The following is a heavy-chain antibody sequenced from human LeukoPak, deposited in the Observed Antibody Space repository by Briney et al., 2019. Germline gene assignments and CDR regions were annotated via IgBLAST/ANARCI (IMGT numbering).Heavy chain of an antibody. CDR3: ARDDYGGNSHY. J-gene: IGHJ4*02. D-gene: IGHD4-23*01. CDR2: INPSGGST. CDR1: VYTFTSYY. V-gene: IGHV1-46*01. Sequence: ASVKVSCKASVYTFTSYYMHWVRQAPGQGLEWMGIINPSGGSTSYAQKFQGRVTMTRDTSTSTVYMELSSLRSEDTAVYYCARDDYGGNSHYWGQGTLVTVCS.